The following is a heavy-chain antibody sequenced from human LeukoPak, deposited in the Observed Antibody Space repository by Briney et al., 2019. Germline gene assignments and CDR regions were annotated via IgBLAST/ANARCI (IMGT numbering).Heavy chain of an antibody. V-gene: IGHV1-8*01. J-gene: IGHJ3*02. CDR1: GYTFTSYD. Sequence: ASVKVSCRASGYTFTSYDINWVRQATGQGLEWMGWMGSNNGNTGYAQEFQGRVTMTRNTSISTAYMALSSLRSEDTAVYYCARGRKTGTRVAVDIWGQGTMVTVSS. CDR3: ARGRKTGTRVAVDI. CDR2: MGSNNGNT.